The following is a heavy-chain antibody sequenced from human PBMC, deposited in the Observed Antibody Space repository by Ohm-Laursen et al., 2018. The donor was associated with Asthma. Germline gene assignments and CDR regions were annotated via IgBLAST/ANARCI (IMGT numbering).Heavy chain of an antibody. D-gene: IGHD2-2*01. CDR3: AALFGQLQLYYYGMDV. Sequence: SLRLSCAASGFTFSSYGMDWVRQAPGKGLEWVSTITDSGGHTYFADSVKGRFTISRDNSRNTVYLQMNSLRAEDTAVYYCAALFGQLQLYYYGMDVWGQGTTVTVSS. CDR2: ITDSGGHT. V-gene: IGHV3-23*01. CDR1: GFTFSSYG. J-gene: IGHJ6*02.